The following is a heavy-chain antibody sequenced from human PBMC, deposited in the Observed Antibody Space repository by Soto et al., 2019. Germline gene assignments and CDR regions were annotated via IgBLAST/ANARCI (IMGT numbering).Heavy chain of an antibody. Sequence: LRLSCAASGFTFSSYAMTWVRQAPGKGLEWVSSISGSGGSTYYADSVKGRFTISRDNSKNTLYLQMNSLRAEDTAVYYCAKGLYYFDYWGQGTLVTVSS. V-gene: IGHV3-23*01. CDR3: AKGLYYFDY. J-gene: IGHJ4*02. CDR2: ISGSGGST. CDR1: GFTFSSYA.